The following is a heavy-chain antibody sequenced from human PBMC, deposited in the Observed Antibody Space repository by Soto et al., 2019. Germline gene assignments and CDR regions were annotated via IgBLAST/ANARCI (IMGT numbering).Heavy chain of an antibody. CDR3: AKQGGNSYSGDYYYGMDV. J-gene: IGHJ6*02. D-gene: IGHD4-4*01. CDR2: ISYDGSNK. Sequence: PGGSLRLSCAASGFTFSSYGMHWVRQAPGKGLEWVAVISYDGSNKYYADSVKGRFTISRDNSKNTLYLQMNSLRAEHTAVYYCAKQGGNSYSGDYYYGMDVCGQRTTVTVS. CDR1: GFTFSSYG. V-gene: IGHV3-30*18.